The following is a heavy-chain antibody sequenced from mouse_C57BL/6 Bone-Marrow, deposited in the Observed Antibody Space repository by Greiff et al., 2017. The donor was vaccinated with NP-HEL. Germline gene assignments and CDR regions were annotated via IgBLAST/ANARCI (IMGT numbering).Heavy chain of an antibody. V-gene: IGHV1-64*01. CDR2: IHPNSGSN. D-gene: IGHD2-3*01. Sequence: VQLQESGAELVKPGASVKLSCKASGYTLTSYWMHWVKQRPGQGLEWIGMIHPNSGSNNYNEKLKSKATLTVDKSSSTAYMQLSSLTAEDSAVYYCAGYDGYYVIDYWGQGTALTVSS. CDR3: AGYDGYYVIDY. J-gene: IGHJ2*01. CDR1: GYTLTSYW.